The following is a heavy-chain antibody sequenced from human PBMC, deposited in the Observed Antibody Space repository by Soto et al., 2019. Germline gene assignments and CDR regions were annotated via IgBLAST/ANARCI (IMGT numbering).Heavy chain of an antibody. CDR2: INAGNGNT. CDR1: GYTFTSYA. Sequence: VASVKVSCKASGYTFTSYAMHWVRQAPGQRLEWMGWINAGNGNTKYSQKFQGRVTITRDTSASTAYMELSSLRSEDTAVYYCASWYSGSDAFDIWGQGTMVTVS. CDR3: ASWYSGSDAFDI. V-gene: IGHV1-3*01. D-gene: IGHD6-19*01. J-gene: IGHJ3*02.